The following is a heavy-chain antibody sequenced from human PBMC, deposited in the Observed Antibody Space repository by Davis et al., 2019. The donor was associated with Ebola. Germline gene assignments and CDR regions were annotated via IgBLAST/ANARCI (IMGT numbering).Heavy chain of an antibody. CDR1: GGSIRGFY. D-gene: IGHD1-26*01. V-gene: IGHV4-59*08. CDR3: ARHTSGSYSSYFDY. CDR2: IYYSGST. Sequence: MPSETLSLTFTVSGGSIRGFYWSWIRQPPGKGLEWIGYIYYSGSTNYNPSLKSRVTISVDTSKNLFSLKLNSVTAADTAVYYCARHTSGSYSSYFDYWGQGTLLTVSS. J-gene: IGHJ4*02.